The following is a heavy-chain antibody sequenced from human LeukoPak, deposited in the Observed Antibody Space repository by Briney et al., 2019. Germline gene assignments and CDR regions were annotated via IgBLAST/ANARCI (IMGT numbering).Heavy chain of an antibody. Sequence: PGGSLRLSCAASGFTFRDYYMGWIRRAPGKGLEWVSYISSTGRTIYYADSVKGRFTISRDNAKNSLYLQMNSLRAEDTAVYYCATRLRTAADTVAFDIWGQGTMVTVSS. CDR1: GFTFRDYY. V-gene: IGHV3-11*01. J-gene: IGHJ3*02. CDR2: ISSTGRTI. D-gene: IGHD6-13*01. CDR3: ATRLRTAADTVAFDI.